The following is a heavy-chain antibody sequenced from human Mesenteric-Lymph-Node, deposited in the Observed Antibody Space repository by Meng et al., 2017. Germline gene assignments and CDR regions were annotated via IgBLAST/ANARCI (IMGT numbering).Heavy chain of an antibody. V-gene: IGHV1-24*01. Sequence: GQLVQSGGEVKKPWASVKVSCNVSGYTLPELSMHWVRQAPGKGLEWMGGFDPEDGETIYAQKFQGRVTMTEDTSTDKAYMELSSLRSEDTAVYYCATDLVGAKAVTTWGQGTLVAVSS. CDR2: FDPEDGET. D-gene: IGHD1-26*01. J-gene: IGHJ5*02. CDR1: GYTLPELS. CDR3: ATDLVGAKAVTT.